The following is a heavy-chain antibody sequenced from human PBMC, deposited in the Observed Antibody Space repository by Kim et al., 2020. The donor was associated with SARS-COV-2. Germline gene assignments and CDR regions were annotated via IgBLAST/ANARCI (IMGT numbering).Heavy chain of an antibody. Sequence: YADSLKGRFTSSREDARASMYLQMNSLRAEDTAVYYCARVLTSGWSYFDYWGQGTLVTVSS. J-gene: IGHJ4*02. D-gene: IGHD6-19*01. V-gene: IGHV3-21*04. CDR3: ARVLTSGWSYFDY.